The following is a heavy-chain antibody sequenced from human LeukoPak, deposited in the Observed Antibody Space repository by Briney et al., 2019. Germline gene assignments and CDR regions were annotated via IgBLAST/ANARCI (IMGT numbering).Heavy chain of an antibody. CDR2: IYYTGST. CDR1: GGSISSYY. J-gene: IGHJ4*02. Sequence: SETLSLTCTVSGGSISSYYWSWIRQPPGKGLEWIGYIYYTGSTNYNPSLKSRVTISVDTSKKQFSLKPSSVTAADTAVYYCARAALRVGATSFDYWGQGTLVTVSS. V-gene: IGHV4-59*01. CDR3: ARAALRVGATSFDY. D-gene: IGHD1-26*01.